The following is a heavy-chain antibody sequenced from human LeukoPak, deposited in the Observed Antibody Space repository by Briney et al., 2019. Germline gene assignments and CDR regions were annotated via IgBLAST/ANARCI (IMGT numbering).Heavy chain of an antibody. CDR3: ARGRGYYDILTGSGHYYYYYTAV. Sequence: ASVKVSCKASGYTFTSYDINWVRQATGQGLEWMGWMNPNRGKTGYAQKFQGRVTITRKTSISTAYMELSSLRSEDTAVYYCARGRGYYDILTGSGHYYYYYTAVWGKATTVTVSS. V-gene: IGHV1-8*03. J-gene: IGHJ6*03. CDR2: MNPNRGKT. CDR1: GYTFTSYD. D-gene: IGHD3-9*01.